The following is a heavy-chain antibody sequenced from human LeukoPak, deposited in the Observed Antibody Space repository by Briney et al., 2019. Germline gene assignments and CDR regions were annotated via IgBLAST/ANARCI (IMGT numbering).Heavy chain of an antibody. V-gene: IGHV1-2*02. Sequence: ASVKVSCKASGYTFTGYYMHWVRQAPGQGLEWMGWVNPNSARTNYAQKFQGRVNMTRDTSISTAYMELSRLTSDDTAVYYCARYDDSDYWGQGTLVTVSS. CDR3: ARYDDSDY. J-gene: IGHJ4*02. D-gene: IGHD3-3*01. CDR2: VNPNSART. CDR1: GYTFTGYY.